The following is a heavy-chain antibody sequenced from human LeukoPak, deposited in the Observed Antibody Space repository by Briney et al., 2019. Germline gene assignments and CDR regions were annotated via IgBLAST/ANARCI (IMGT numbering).Heavy chain of an antibody. CDR1: GGSFSGYY. CDR2: INHSGST. D-gene: IGHD6-19*01. CDR3: ARARYSSGWYLFDY. J-gene: IGHJ4*02. V-gene: IGHV4-34*01. Sequence: SETLSLTCAVYGGSFSGYYWSWIRQPPGKGLEWIGEINHSGSTSYNPSLKSRVTISVDTSKNQFSLKLSSVTAADTAVYYCARARYSSGWYLFDYWGQGTLVTVSS.